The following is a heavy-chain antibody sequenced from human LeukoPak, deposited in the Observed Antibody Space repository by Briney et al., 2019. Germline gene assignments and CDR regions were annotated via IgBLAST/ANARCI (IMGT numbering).Heavy chain of an antibody. CDR3: ARKQQLGPFDP. CDR1: GGSFSGYY. CDR2: INHSGST. D-gene: IGHD6-13*01. V-gene: IGHV4-34*01. J-gene: IGHJ5*02. Sequence: SSETLSLTCAVYGGSFSGYYWSWIRQPPGKGLEWIGEINHSGSTNYNPSLKSRVTISVDTSKNQFSLKLSSVTAADTAVYYCARKQQLGPFDPWGQGTLVTVSS.